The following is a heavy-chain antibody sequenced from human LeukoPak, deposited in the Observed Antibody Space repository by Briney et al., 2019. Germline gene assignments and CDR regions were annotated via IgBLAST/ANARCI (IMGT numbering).Heavy chain of an antibody. V-gene: IGHV4-59*01. Sequence: PSETLSLTCTVSGGSISSYYWSWIRQPPGKGLEWIGYIYYSGSTNYNPSLKSRVTISVDTSKNQFSLKLSSVTAADTAVYNCASYSGYDKTFDYWGQGTLVTVSS. CDR2: IYYSGST. CDR1: GGSISSYY. CDR3: ASYSGYDKTFDY. D-gene: IGHD5-12*01. J-gene: IGHJ4*02.